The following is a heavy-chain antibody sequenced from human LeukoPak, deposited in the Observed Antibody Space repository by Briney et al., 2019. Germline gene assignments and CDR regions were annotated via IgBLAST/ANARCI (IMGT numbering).Heavy chain of an antibody. CDR2: INPKSGGT. CDR3: ARELLIYHYGSGSYN. CDR1: GYTFSGYY. V-gene: IGHV1-2*02. D-gene: IGHD3-10*01. J-gene: IGHJ4*02. Sequence: ASVKVSCKASGYTFSGYYIHWVRQAPGQGLEWMGWINPKSGGTEYAQNFQGRVTMTRDTSIDTVYMELSSLRSEDTAVYYCARELLIYHYGSGSYNWGQGTLVTVSS.